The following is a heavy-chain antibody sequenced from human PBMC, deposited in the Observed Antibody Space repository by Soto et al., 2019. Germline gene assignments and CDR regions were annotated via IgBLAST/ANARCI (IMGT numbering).Heavy chain of an antibody. D-gene: IGHD2-15*01. CDR3: AHSRRRPSCRGGNCYHFDS. V-gene: IGHV2-5*02. Sequence: QITLKESGPTLVKHTQTLTLTCSCSGFSISADAVGVGWFRQPPGKATEWLAIVYWDDAKSYSPSLTSRLTITNGTSRNHVVLTMTNVDPVDTATYFGAHSRRRPSCRGGNCYHFDSWGQGTLVTVSS. J-gene: IGHJ4*02. CDR2: VYWDDAK. CDR1: GFSISADAVG.